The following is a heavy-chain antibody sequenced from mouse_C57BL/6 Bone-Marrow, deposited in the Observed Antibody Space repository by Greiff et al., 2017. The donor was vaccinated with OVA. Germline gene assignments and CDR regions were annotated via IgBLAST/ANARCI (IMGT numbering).Heavy chain of an antibody. CDR2: IDPSDSYT. CDR1: GYTFTSYW. Sequence: QVQLQQPGAELVKPGASVKLSCKASGYTFTSYWMQWVKQRPGQGLEWIGEIDPSDSYTNYNQKFKGKATLTVDTSSSTAYMQLSSLTSEDSAVYYRARLPFYYYGRLDYWGQGTTLTVSS. CDR3: ARLPFYYYGRLDY. J-gene: IGHJ2*01. V-gene: IGHV1-50*01. D-gene: IGHD1-1*01.